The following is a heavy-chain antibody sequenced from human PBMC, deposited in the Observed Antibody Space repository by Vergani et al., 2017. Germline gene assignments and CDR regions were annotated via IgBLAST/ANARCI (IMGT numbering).Heavy chain of an antibody. D-gene: IGHD6-19*01. J-gene: IGHJ5*02. Sequence: EVQLVESGGGLVKPGGSLRLSCAASGFAFSSYSMNWVRQAPGKGLEWVSSISSSSSYIYYADSVKGRFTISRDNAKNSLYLQMNSLRAEDTAVYYCARDRSSGRNWFDPWGQGILVTVSS. CDR1: GFAFSSYS. CDR2: ISSSSSYI. CDR3: ARDRSSGRNWFDP. V-gene: IGHV3-21*01.